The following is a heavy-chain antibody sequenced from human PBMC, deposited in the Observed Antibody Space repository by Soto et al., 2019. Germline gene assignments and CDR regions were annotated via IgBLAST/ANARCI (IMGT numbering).Heavy chain of an antibody. J-gene: IGHJ5*02. CDR2: LSSSGSTI. CDR3: ARDERGDCSSTSCRSDP. Sequence: GGSLRLSCAASGFTFSDYYMSWIRQAPGTGLEWVSYLSSSGSTIYYADSVKGRFTISRDNAKTSLYLQMNSLRAEDTAVYYCARDERGDCSSTSCRSDPWGQGTLVTVSS. V-gene: IGHV3-11*01. CDR1: GFTFSDYY. D-gene: IGHD2-2*01.